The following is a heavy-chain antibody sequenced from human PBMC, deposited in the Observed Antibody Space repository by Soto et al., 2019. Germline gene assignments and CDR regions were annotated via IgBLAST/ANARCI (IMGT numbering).Heavy chain of an antibody. V-gene: IGHV3-21*01. CDR1: GFTFSSYS. CDR3: ARGDYDSSPSPWR. Sequence: GSLRLSCAASGFTFSSYSMNWVRQAPGKGLEWVSSISSSSSYIYYADSVKGRFTISRDNAKNSLYLQMNNLRAEDTAVYYCARGDYDSSPSPWRWGQGTLVTVSS. J-gene: IGHJ4*02. CDR2: ISSSSSYI. D-gene: IGHD3-22*01.